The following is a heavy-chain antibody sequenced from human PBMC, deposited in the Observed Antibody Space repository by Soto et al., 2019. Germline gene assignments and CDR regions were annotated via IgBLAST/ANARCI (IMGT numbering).Heavy chain of an antibody. CDR3: ARVERGTATTVVDAFDI. D-gene: IGHD1-1*01. Sequence: QVQLQQWGAGLLKPSETLSLTCAVYGGFVSSGSYYWSWTRQPPGKGMEWIGEMSHSGGTHFNPSLKSRVTISVDTPKNQVSLKMSSVTAADTALYYWARVERGTATTVVDAFDIWGPGTMVTVSS. CDR1: GGFVSSGSYY. V-gene: IGHV4-34*01. J-gene: IGHJ3*02. CDR2: MSHSGGT.